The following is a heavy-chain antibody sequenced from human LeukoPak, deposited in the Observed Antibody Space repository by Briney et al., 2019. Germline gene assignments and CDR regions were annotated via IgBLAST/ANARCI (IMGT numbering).Heavy chain of an antibody. J-gene: IGHJ6*03. Sequence: GRSLRLSCAASGFSFDDYAMHWVGQAPGKGLEWVSGISWNSGSVAYADSVKGRFTISRDNAKNSLYLQLNSLRAEDTALYYCAKDGWFPGEYFYYMDVWGKGTTVTVSS. CDR2: ISWNSGSV. CDR1: GFSFDDYA. D-gene: IGHD6-19*01. CDR3: AKDGWFPGEYFYYMDV. V-gene: IGHV3-9*01.